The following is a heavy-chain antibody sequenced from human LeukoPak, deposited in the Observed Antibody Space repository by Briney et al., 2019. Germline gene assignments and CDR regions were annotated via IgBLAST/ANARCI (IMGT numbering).Heavy chain of an antibody. J-gene: IGHJ4*02. Sequence: SETLSLTCAVYGGSFSGYYWSWIRHPSGKGLEWIGEINHSGSTNYNPSLKSRVTISVDTSKNQFSLKLSSVTAADTAVYYCARLVVVAVLDYWGQGTLVTVSS. V-gene: IGHV4-34*01. CDR2: INHSGST. D-gene: IGHD2-15*01. CDR1: GGSFSGYY. CDR3: ARLVVVAVLDY.